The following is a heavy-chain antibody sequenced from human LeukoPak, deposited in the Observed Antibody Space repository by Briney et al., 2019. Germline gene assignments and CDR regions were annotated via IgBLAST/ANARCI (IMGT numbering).Heavy chain of an antibody. Sequence: SETLSLTCAVSGGSISSSNWWSWVRQPPGKGLEWIGYIYYSGSTNYNPSLKSRVTISIDTSKKQFSLKLSSVTAADTAVYYCARDPVDQPYWFFDLWGRGTLVTVSS. J-gene: IGHJ2*01. V-gene: IGHV4-4*02. CDR1: GGSISSSNW. CDR3: ARDPVDQPYWFFDL. CDR2: IYYSGST. D-gene: IGHD2-2*01.